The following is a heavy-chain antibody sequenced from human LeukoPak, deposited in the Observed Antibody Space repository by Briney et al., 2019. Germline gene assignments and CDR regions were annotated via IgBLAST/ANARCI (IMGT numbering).Heavy chain of an antibody. CDR2: IYYSGST. CDR1: GSSISSYY. CDR3: ARGAGHSGYEGWFDP. J-gene: IGHJ5*02. V-gene: IGHV4-59*01. D-gene: IGHD5-12*01. Sequence: PSETLSLTCTVSGSSISSYYWSWIRQPPGKGLEWIGYIYYSGSTNYNPSLKSRVTISVDTSKNQFSLKLSSVTAADTAVYYCARGAGHSGYEGWFDPWGQGTRVTVSS.